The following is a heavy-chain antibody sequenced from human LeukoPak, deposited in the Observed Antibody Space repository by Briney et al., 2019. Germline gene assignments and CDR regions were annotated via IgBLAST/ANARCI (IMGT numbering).Heavy chain of an antibody. J-gene: IGHJ4*02. CDR1: GGFICSSSYF. CDR2: IYYSGST. Sequence: PSETLSLTCTVSGGFICSSSYFWRWIRQPPGKGLERIGSIYYSGSTSYNTSLKSRVTISVDTPKNQFSLKLGFVTAADTAVYYCASPWSSGGFDYWGQGTLVTVSS. D-gene: IGHD6-19*01. V-gene: IGHV4-39*01. CDR3: ASPWSSGGFDY.